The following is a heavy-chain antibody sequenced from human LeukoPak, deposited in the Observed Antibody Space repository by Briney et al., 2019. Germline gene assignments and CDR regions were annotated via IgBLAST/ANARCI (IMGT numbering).Heavy chain of an antibody. V-gene: IGHV1-2*02. CDR2: INPNSGGT. J-gene: IGHJ5*02. CDR1: GYTFTGYY. CDR3: ARTYCSSTSCYIDPWFDP. Sequence: ASVKVSCKASGYTFTGYYMHWVRQAPGQGLEWMGWINPNSGGTNYAQKFQGRVTMTRDTSISTAYMELGRLRSDDTAVYYCARTYCSSTSCYIDPWFDPWGQGTLVTVSS. D-gene: IGHD2-2*02.